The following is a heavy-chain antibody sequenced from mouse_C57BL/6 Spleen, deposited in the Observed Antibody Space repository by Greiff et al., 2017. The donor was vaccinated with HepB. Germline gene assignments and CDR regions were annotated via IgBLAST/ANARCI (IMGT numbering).Heavy chain of an antibody. CDR1: GFSLTSYG. D-gene: IGHD2-3*01. CDR2: IWRGGST. CDR3: ATPMVTTNYYAMDY. Sequence: VQLQQSGPGLVQPSQSLSITCTVSGFSLTSYGVHWVRQSPGKGLEWLGVIWRGGSTDYNAAFMSRLSITKDNSKSQVFFKMNSLQADDPAIYYCATPMVTTNYYAMDYWGQGTSVTVSS. J-gene: IGHJ4*01. V-gene: IGHV2-5*01.